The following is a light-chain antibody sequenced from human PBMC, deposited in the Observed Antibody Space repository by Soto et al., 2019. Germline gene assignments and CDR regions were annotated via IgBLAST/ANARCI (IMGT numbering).Light chain of an antibody. J-gene: IGLJ2*01. Sequence: QPVLTQSPSASASLGASVKLTCTLSSGHSNYAIAWHQQQPEKGPRYLMKLNSDGSHNKGDGIPDRFSGSSSGAERYLTIPSLQSEDEADYYCQTLGTAVVFGGGTKLTVL. CDR3: QTLGTAVV. V-gene: IGLV4-69*01. CDR2: LNSDGSH. CDR1: SGHSNYA.